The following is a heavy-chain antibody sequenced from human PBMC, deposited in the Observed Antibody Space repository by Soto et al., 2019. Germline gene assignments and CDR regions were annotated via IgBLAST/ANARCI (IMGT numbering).Heavy chain of an antibody. CDR1: GGSIRSGGYY. Sequence: KTSETLSLTCTVPGGSIRSGGYYWSWVRQNPRRGLEWIGNIYYSGNTYYNPSLKSRLTISVDTSKSQFSLNLSSVTAADTAVYYCARDRLMATAGTARHYFGLDVWGQGTTVTVSS. V-gene: IGHV4-31*03. J-gene: IGHJ6*02. D-gene: IGHD5-18*01. CDR3: ARDRLMATAGTARHYFGLDV. CDR2: IYYSGNT.